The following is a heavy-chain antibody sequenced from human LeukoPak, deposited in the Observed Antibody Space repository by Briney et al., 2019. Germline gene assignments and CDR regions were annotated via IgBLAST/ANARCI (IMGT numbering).Heavy chain of an antibody. V-gene: IGHV4-30-4*01. CDR3: ARDCSGGSCYGAFDI. D-gene: IGHD2-15*01. CDR1: GDSLGSGDYY. CDR2: IYDSGST. Sequence: TLSLTCTVSGDSLGSGDYYWSWIRQPPGKGLEWIGYIYDSGSTYYNPSLKSRITISVDTSENRFSLKLSSVTATDTAVYYCARDCSGGSCYGAFDIWGQGTMVTVSS. J-gene: IGHJ3*02.